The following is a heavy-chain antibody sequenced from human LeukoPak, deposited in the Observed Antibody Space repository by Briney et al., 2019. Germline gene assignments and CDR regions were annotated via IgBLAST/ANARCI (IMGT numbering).Heavy chain of an antibody. J-gene: IGHJ4*02. D-gene: IGHD3-10*01. V-gene: IGHV4-61*02. Sequence: SQTLSLTCTVSGGSISSGSYYWRWIRQPAGKGLEWIGRIYTSGSTNYNPSLKSRVTISVDTSKNQFSLKLSSVTAADTAVYYCARTQRITMVRGVIPFDYWGQGTLVTVSS. CDR3: ARTQRITMVRGVIPFDY. CDR1: GGSISSGSYY. CDR2: IYTSGST.